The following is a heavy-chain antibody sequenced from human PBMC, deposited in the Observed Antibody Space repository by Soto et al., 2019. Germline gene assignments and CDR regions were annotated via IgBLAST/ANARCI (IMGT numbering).Heavy chain of an antibody. CDR1: GGTFSSYA. J-gene: IGHJ6*02. CDR3: ASHTGSSPEGRYYYGMDV. D-gene: IGHD1-26*01. CDR2: IIPIFGTA. Sequence: QVQLVQSGAEVKKPGSSVKVSCKASGGTFSSYAISWVRQAPGQGLEWMGGIIPIFGTADYAQTFQGRVTITADESTSTAYMELSSLRSEDTAVYYCASHTGSSPEGRYYYGMDVWGQGTPVTVSS. V-gene: IGHV1-69*12.